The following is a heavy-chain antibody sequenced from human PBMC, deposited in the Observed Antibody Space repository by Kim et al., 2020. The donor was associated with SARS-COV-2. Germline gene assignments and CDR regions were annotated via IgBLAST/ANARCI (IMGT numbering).Heavy chain of an antibody. Sequence: SVKVSCKASGGTFSSYTISWVRQAPGQGLEWMGRIIPILGIANYAQKFQGRVTITADKSTSTAYMELSSLRSEDTAVYYCAREQLERRYSPYYYYYGMDVWGQGTTVTVSS. J-gene: IGHJ6*02. CDR1: GGTFSSYT. CDR3: AREQLERRYSPYYYYYGMDV. D-gene: IGHD1-1*01. V-gene: IGHV1-69*04. CDR2: IIPILGIA.